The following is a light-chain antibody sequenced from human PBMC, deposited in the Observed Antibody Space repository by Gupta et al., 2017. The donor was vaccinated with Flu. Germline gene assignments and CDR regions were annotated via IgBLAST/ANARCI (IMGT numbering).Light chain of an antibody. CDR2: GAS. J-gene: IGKJ3*01. Sequence: DIQTTEASSALSASVGDRVTITCRARQRISTYLDWYQQKPGKAPKLLIYGASSGKSGVSSRFSGSGSGTDFTLAISRRQPEDFATYYCQHRDSSPFPFGHGTKVDIK. CDR3: QHRDSSPFP. CDR1: QRISTY. V-gene: IGKV1-39*01.